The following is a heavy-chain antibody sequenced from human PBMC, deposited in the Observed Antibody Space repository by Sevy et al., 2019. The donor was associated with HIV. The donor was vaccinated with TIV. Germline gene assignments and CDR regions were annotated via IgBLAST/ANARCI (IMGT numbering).Heavy chain of an antibody. Sequence: GGSLRLSCGASGFIFNGYGMSWVRQAPGQGLEWVSAISGRGGSTYYADSVKGRFTISRDNFRNTLYLQMNSLRAEDTAVYYCAKDRITAARYQHWGQGTLVTVSS. CDR2: ISGRGGST. CDR1: GFIFNGYG. CDR3: AKDRITAARYQH. J-gene: IGHJ1*01. D-gene: IGHD6-13*01. V-gene: IGHV3-23*01.